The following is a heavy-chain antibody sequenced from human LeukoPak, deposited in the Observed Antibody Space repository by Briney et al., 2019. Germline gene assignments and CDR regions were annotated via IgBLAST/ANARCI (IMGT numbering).Heavy chain of an antibody. CDR1: GFTVSSNH. Sequence: GGSLRLSCAASGFTVSSNHMSWVRQAPGKGLEWVSVIYSGGSTYYADSVKGRFTISRDNSKNTLYLQMNSLRAEDTAVYYCARLSGDRAFDYWGQGTLVTVSP. D-gene: IGHD2-15*01. V-gene: IGHV3-53*01. J-gene: IGHJ4*02. CDR2: IYSGGST. CDR3: ARLSGDRAFDY.